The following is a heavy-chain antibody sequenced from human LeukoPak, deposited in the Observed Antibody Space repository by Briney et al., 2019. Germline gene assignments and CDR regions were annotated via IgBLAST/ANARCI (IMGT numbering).Heavy chain of an antibody. CDR1: GGSFSGYY. CDR3: ASGYYYDSSGPAIGYYYYYMDV. CDR2: INHSGST. D-gene: IGHD3-22*01. Sequence: SETLSLTCAVYGGSFSGYYWSWIRQPPGKGLEWIGEINHSGSTNYNPSLKSRVTISVDTSKNQFSLKLSSVTAADTAVYYCASGYYYDSSGPAIGYYYYYMDVWGKGTTVTISS. V-gene: IGHV4-34*01. J-gene: IGHJ6*03.